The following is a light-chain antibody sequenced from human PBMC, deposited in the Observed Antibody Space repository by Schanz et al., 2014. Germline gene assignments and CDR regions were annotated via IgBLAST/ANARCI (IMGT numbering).Light chain of an antibody. CDR3: CSYVSSSAVL. Sequence: QSALTQPRSVSGSPGQSVTISCTGTSSDVGGYNYVSWYQQYPGKAPKLIIYEATKWPSGISNRFSGSKSGNTASLTISGLQAEDEADYYCCSYVSSSAVLFGGGTKLTVL. CDR1: SSDVGGYNY. J-gene: IGLJ2*01. V-gene: IGLV2-11*01. CDR2: EAT.